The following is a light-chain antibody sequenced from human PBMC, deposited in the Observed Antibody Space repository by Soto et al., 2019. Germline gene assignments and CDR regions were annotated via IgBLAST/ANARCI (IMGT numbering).Light chain of an antibody. J-gene: IGLJ2*01. V-gene: IGLV2-14*01. Sequence: QSALTQPASVSGSPGESITISCSGTSSDVGRYNYVSWYQQHPGKAPKLLIYEVSNRPSGVSSRFFGSKSGNTASLTISGLQAEDEAEYYCTSYTGATHVVFGGGTKLTVL. CDR1: SSDVGRYNY. CDR3: TSYTGATHVV. CDR2: EVS.